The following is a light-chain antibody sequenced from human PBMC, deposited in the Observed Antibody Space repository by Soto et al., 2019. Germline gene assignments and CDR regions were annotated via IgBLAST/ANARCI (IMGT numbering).Light chain of an antibody. CDR3: QQLTSNPLT. J-gene: IGKJ4*01. V-gene: IGKV1-9*01. CDR1: QGITNS. Sequence: DLQLTQSPSFLSASVGDRVTITCRASQGITNSLAWYQQKPVKAPNLLIYAASTLQGGVPSRFSGSGSGTYFPLTISRLQPEDFATYYCQQLTSNPLTFGGGTKVEIK. CDR2: AAS.